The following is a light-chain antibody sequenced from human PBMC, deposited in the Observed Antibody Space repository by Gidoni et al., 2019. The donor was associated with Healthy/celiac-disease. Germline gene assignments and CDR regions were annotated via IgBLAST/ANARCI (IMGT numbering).Light chain of an antibody. CDR3: QQSYSTLWT. CDR1: QSISSY. V-gene: IGKV1-39*01. CDR2: AEA. Sequence: DIQMTQSPSSLSASVGDRVTITCRASQSISSYLNWYQQKPGKAPKLLIYAEASLQSGVPSRFSGSGSGTDFTITISSLQPEDFATYYCQQSYSTLWTFGQGTKVEIK. J-gene: IGKJ1*01.